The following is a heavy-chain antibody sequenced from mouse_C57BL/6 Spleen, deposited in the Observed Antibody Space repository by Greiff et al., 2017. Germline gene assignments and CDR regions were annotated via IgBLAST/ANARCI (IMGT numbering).Heavy chain of an antibody. Sequence: EVQLQQSGPELVKPGASVKISCKASGYTFTDYYMNWVKQSHGKSLEWIGDINPNNGGTSYNQKFKGKATLTVDKSSSTAYMELRSLTSEDSAVYYCATTVQDGPVFAYWGQGTLVTVSA. CDR3: ATTVQDGPVFAY. D-gene: IGHD2-1*01. J-gene: IGHJ3*01. CDR2: INPNNGGT. CDR1: GYTFTDYY. V-gene: IGHV1-26*01.